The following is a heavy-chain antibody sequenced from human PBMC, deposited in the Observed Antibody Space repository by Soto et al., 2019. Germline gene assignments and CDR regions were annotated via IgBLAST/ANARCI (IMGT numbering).Heavy chain of an antibody. D-gene: IGHD3-3*01. CDR1: GGSISSGDYF. CDR2: INHSGST. CDR3: ARNGSYYDFWSGYYFGGGMDV. Sequence: QVQLQESGPGLVKPSQTLSLTCTVSGGSISSGDYFWSWIRQPPGKGLEWIGEINHSGSTNYNPSLKSRVTISVDTSKNQFSLKLSSVTAADTAVYYCARNGSYYDFWSGYYFGGGMDVWGQGTTVTVSS. J-gene: IGHJ6*02. V-gene: IGHV4-30-4*01.